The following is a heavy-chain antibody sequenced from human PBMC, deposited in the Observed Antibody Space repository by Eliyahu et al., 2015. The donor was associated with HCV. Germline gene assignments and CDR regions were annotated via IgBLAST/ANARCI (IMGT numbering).Heavy chain of an antibody. Sequence: EVQLVESGGALVQPGGSLXLSCTASGFXFSTFGMSWVRQAPGKGLEWVANIKQDGSDKYYVHSVKGRFTISRDNTRDSLYLQLDSLRAEDTAVYYCARGVGFKLADTEGDFDYWGQGTLVTVSS. D-gene: IGHD6-19*01. CDR3: ARGVGFKLADTEGDFDY. CDR1: GFXFSTFG. CDR2: IKQDGSDK. J-gene: IGHJ4*02. V-gene: IGHV3-7*01.